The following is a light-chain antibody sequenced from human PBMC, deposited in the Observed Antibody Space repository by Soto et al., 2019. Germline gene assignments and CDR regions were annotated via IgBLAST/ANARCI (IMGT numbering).Light chain of an antibody. V-gene: IGKV2-28*01. CDR3: MQALQTPPYT. CDR2: WGS. Sequence: DIVMTQSPLSLPATPGEPASISCRSSQSLLHSNGYNYLDWYLQKPGQSPQLLIYWGSNRASGVPDRFSGSGSGTDFTLKIGRVEAEDVGVYYCMQALQTPPYTFGQGTKLEIK. CDR1: QSLLHSNGYNY. J-gene: IGKJ2*01.